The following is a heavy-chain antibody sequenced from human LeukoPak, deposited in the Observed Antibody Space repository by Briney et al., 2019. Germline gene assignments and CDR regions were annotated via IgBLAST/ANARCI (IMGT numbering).Heavy chain of an antibody. CDR2: ISYDGSNK. CDR3: ARGSLWNDY. D-gene: IGHD1-1*01. J-gene: IGHJ4*02. CDR1: GFTFSSYG. V-gene: IGHV3-30*03. Sequence: GGSLRLSCAASGFTFSSYGMHWVRQAPGKGLEWVAVISYDGSNKYYADSVKGRFTISRDNSKNTLYLQMNSLRAEDTAVYYCARGSLWNDYWGQGTLVTVSS.